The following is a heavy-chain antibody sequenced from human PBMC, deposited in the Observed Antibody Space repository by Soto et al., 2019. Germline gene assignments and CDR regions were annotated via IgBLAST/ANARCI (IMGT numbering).Heavy chain of an antibody. Sequence: GGSLRLSCAASGFTFSSYSMNWVRQAPGKGLEWVSSISYSRSNIYYADSVKGRFTISRDNSKNTLYLQMNSLRAEDTAVYYCAREPGTTMYYFDYWGQGTLVTVSS. D-gene: IGHD1-1*01. CDR1: GFTFSSYS. J-gene: IGHJ4*02. CDR2: ISYSRSNI. CDR3: AREPGTTMYYFDY. V-gene: IGHV3-21*01.